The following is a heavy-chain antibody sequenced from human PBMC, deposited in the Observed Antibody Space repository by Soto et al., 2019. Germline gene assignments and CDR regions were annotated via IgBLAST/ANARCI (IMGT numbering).Heavy chain of an antibody. CDR2: IKQDGSEK. J-gene: IGHJ4*02. Sequence: GGSLRLSCAASGFTFSSYWMSWVRQAPGKGLEWVANIKQDGSEKYYVDSVKGRFTISRDNAKNSLYLQMNSLRAEGTAVYYCARETQSSYDSSGYYGDYWGQGTLVTVSS. D-gene: IGHD3-22*01. CDR1: GFTFSSYW. V-gene: IGHV3-7*01. CDR3: ARETQSSYDSSGYYGDY.